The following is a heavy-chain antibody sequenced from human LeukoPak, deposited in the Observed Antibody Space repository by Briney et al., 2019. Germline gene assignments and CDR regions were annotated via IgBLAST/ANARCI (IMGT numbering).Heavy chain of an antibody. Sequence: SETLSLTCAVSGGSISFGDYTWSWIRQPPGKGLEWIGYIYHSGSTYYNPSLQSRVTISVNRSENQFSLKLSSVTAADTAVYYCARGLIMGAGYNRNCHFVYWGRGTLVTVSS. CDR3: ARGLIMGAGYNRNCHFVY. D-gene: IGHD5-24*01. CDR2: IYHSGST. CDR1: GGSISFGDYT. V-gene: IGHV4-30-2*01. J-gene: IGHJ4*02.